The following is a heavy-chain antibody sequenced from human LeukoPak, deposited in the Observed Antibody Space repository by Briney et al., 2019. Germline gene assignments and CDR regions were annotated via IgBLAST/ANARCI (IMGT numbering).Heavy chain of an antibody. D-gene: IGHD3-22*01. CDR1: GYSISNGYY. Sequence: SETLSLTCTVSGYSISNGYYWVWIRQPPGKGLEWIGSIYYSGSTYYNPSLKSRVTISVDTSKNQFSLKLSSVTAADTAVYYCARHVYDSSGYYYSYFDYWGQGTLVTVSS. CDR2: IYYSGST. CDR3: ARHVYDSSGYYYSYFDY. V-gene: IGHV4-38-2*02. J-gene: IGHJ4*02.